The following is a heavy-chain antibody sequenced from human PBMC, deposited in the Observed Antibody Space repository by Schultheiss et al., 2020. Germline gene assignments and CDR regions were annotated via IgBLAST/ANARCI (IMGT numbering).Heavy chain of an antibody. CDR2: TNSDGSRR. V-gene: IGHV3-23*01. CDR1: GFTFSSYA. D-gene: IGHD3-22*01. CDR3: AKDGITMIVPFDY. J-gene: IGHJ4*02. Sequence: ESLKISCAASGFTFSSYAMSWVRQAPGKGLEWVSRTNSDGSRRDYAESVKGRFTISRDNSKNTLYLQMNSLRAEDTAVYYCAKDGITMIVPFDYWGQGTLVTVSS.